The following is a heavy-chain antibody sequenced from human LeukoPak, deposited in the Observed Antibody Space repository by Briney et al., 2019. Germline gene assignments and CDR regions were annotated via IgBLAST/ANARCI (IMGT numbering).Heavy chain of an antibody. CDR3: ARDLITGYGMDV. CDR1: GFIFSSYA. D-gene: IGHD3-22*01. Sequence: GGSLRLSCAASGFIFSSYAMSWVRQAPGKGLEWVSAISGSGGSTYYADSVKGRFTISRDNSKNTVYLQMNSLITEDTALYYCARDLITGYGMDVWGQGTTVTVSS. J-gene: IGHJ6*02. CDR2: ISGSGGST. V-gene: IGHV3-23*01.